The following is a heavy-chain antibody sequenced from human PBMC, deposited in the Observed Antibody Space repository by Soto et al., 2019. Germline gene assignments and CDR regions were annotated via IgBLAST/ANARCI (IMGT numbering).Heavy chain of an antibody. D-gene: IGHD4-17*01. CDR1: GFSFSNYA. V-gene: IGHV3-23*01. J-gene: IGHJ4*02. CDR3: AKESMPEHYGDTLFDY. Sequence: EVQLLESGGALVQPGGSLRLSCAASGFSFSNYALSWVRQAPGKGLEWVSTFSAGGRTYYADSVKGRFTIARDSSQNTGDLQISILRPEDTAVYYCAKESMPEHYGDTLFDYWGQGTRVTVSS. CDR2: FSAGGRT.